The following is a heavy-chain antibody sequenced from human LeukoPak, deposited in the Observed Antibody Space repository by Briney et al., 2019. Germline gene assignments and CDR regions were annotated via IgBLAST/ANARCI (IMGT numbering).Heavy chain of an antibody. CDR2: IFYSGST. D-gene: IGHD3-9*01. V-gene: IGHV4-39*07. Sequence: PSETLSLTCTVSGGSISTSNYYWGWIRQPPGKGLEWIGNIFYSGSTYYGPSLKSRLTISLDTSRNQFSLKLNSVTAADTAVYYCARAVGYYDILTGPGGFNYYYYMDVWGKGTTVTISS. CDR1: GGSISTSNYY. CDR3: ARAVGYYDILTGPGGFNYYYYMDV. J-gene: IGHJ6*03.